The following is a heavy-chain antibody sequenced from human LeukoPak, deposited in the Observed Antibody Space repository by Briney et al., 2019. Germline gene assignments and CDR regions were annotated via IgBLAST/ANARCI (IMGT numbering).Heavy chain of an antibody. V-gene: IGHV3-74*01. CDR3: ASSGSYRFDY. J-gene: IGHJ4*02. CDR1: GNYW. CDR2: INSDGSWT. D-gene: IGHD1-26*01. Sequence: QPGGSLRLSCAASGNYWMHWVRQAPGKGLVWVSHINSDGSWTSYADSVKGRFTISRDNAKNSLYLQMNSLRDEDTAVYYCASSGSYRFDYWGQGTLVTVSS.